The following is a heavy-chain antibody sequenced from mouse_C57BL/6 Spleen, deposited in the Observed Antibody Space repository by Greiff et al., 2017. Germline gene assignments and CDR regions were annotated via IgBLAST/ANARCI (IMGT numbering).Heavy chain of an antibody. CDR3: ARSDYYGSSQAWFAY. Sequence: QVHVKQSGAELARPGASVKLSCKASGYTFTSYGISWEKQRTGQGLEWIGEIYPRSGNTYYNEKFKGKATLTADKSSSTAYMELRSLTSEDSAVYFCARSDYYGSSQAWFAYWGQGTLVTVSA. CDR2: IYPRSGNT. D-gene: IGHD1-1*01. V-gene: IGHV1-81*01. J-gene: IGHJ3*01. CDR1: GYTFTSYG.